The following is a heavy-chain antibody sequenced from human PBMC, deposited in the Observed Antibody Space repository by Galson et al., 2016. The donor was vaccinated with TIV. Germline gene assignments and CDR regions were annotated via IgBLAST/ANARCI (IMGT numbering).Heavy chain of an antibody. D-gene: IGHD2-15*01. CDR2: IDPLGGGT. J-gene: IGHJ4*02. V-gene: IGHV1-46*01. CDR1: GYTLSHYY. Sequence: SVKVSCKASGYTLSHYYMHWVRQAPGQGLEWVGVIDPLGGGTTYAPQFQGRVTMTRDTSTSTVCMELTSLKSDDTAIFYCATFSGARGPFDYWGQGTLVAVSS. CDR3: ATFSGARGPFDY.